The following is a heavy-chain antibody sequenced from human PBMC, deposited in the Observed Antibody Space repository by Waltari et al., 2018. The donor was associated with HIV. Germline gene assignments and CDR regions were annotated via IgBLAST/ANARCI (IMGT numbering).Heavy chain of an antibody. CDR3: ARDAQQLGYFDY. D-gene: IGHD6-13*01. J-gene: IGHJ4*02. V-gene: IGHV1-3*01. CDR2: INAGNGNT. CDR1: GYTFTSYA. Sequence: QVQLVQSGAEVKKPGASVKVSCKASGYTFTSYAMHWVRQAPGQRLEWMGWINAGNGNTKYSQKFQGRVTITRDTSASTAYMELSSLRSEDTAVYYCARDAQQLGYFDYWGQGTLVTVSS.